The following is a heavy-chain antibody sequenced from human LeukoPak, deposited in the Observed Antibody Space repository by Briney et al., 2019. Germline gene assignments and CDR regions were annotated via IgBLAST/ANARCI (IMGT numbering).Heavy chain of an antibody. CDR2: IYSGGST. D-gene: IGHD3-22*01. CDR3: ARGVYDSSGYLLDI. V-gene: IGHV3-53*01. J-gene: IGHJ3*02. Sequence: GGSLRLSCAASGFTVSSNYMSWVRQAPGKGLEWVSVIYSGGSTYYADSVKGRFTISRDNSKNTLYLQMNSLRAEDTAVYYCARGVYDSSGYLLDIWGQGTMVTVSS. CDR1: GFTVSSNY.